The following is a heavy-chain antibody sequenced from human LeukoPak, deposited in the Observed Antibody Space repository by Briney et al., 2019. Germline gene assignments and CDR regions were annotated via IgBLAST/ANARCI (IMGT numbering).Heavy chain of an antibody. CDR1: GFTFDDYG. Sequence: PGGSLRLSCAASGFTFDDYGMSWVRQAPGKGLEWVSGLNWNGGSAGYADSVKGRFTISRDNAKNSLVLQMNSLRAEDTALYYCARWRYCTGGSCNPKTKYYFDYWGQGTLVTVSS. D-gene: IGHD2-15*01. CDR2: LNWNGGSA. V-gene: IGHV3-20*04. CDR3: ARWRYCTGGSCNPKTKYYFDY. J-gene: IGHJ4*02.